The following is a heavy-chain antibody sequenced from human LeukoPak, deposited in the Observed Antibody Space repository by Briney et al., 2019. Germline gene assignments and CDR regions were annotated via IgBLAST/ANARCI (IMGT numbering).Heavy chain of an antibody. V-gene: IGHV4-59*04. CDR2: IYSSGST. D-gene: IGHD1-26*01. CDR1: GGSISSYY. Sequence: KPSETLSLTCTVSGGSISSYYWGWIRQPPGKGLEWIGNIYSSGSTYYNASLQSRVTISIDTSKNQFSLRLNSVTAADTAMYYCAKSGGYGLIDYWGQGTRVTVSS. J-gene: IGHJ4*02. CDR3: AKSGGYGLIDY.